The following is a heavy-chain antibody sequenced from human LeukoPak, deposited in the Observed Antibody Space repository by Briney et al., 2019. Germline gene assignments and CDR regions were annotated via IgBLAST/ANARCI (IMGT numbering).Heavy chain of an antibody. J-gene: IGHJ4*02. CDR2: IYYSGST. Sequence: SQTLYLTCTVSGGSFSSGDYYWSWIRQPPGLGLEWLGYIYYSGSTYYNPSLKSRVTISVDTSKNQFSLKLSSVTAADTAVYYCARDAEIWGSYRLPLWGQGTLVTVSS. V-gene: IGHV4-30-4*01. CDR1: GGSFSSGDYY. D-gene: IGHD3-16*02. CDR3: ARDAEIWGSYRLPL.